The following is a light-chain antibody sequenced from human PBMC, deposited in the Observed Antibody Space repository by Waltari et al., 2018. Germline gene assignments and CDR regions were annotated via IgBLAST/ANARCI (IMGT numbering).Light chain of an antibody. CDR1: GRAVGGYNY. Sequence: QSALAQPPSASGSPGQSVTISCTGTGRAVGGYNYVPWYQQHPGKAPKLMIYEVSTRPSGVPDRFSGSKSGNTASLTVSGLQAEDEAAYYCSSYAGSNFVVFGGGTKVTVL. J-gene: IGLJ2*01. V-gene: IGLV2-8*01. CDR3: SSYAGSNFVV. CDR2: EVS.